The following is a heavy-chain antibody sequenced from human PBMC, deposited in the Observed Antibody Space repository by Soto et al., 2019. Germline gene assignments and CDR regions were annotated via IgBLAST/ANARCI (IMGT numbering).Heavy chain of an antibody. D-gene: IGHD3-22*01. CDR3: ARGLPYDSSGYFFDY. CDR2: VSYHGTYK. Sequence: GGSLRLSCAASGFTFSSYGMHWVRQAPGKGLEWVALVSYHGTYKYYGDSVNGRFTISRDNSKNTLYLQMNSLRAEDTAVYYCARGLPYDSSGYFFDYWGQGTLVTVSS. CDR1: GFTFSSYG. V-gene: IGHV3-30*03. J-gene: IGHJ4*02.